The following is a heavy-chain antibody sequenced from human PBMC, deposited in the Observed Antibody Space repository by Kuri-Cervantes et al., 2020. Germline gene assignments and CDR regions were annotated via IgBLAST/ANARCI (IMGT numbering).Heavy chain of an antibody. J-gene: IGHJ3*02. Sequence: GESLKISCAASGFSVSSNYMSWVRQAPGKGLEWVSVIYTCGSTYYADSVKGRFTISRDNSKNTLYLQMNSLRAEDTAVYYCARGGVRGVIDGFDIWGQGTMVTVSS. CDR1: GFSVSSNY. D-gene: IGHD3-10*01. CDR2: IYTCGST. V-gene: IGHV3-66*03. CDR3: ARGGVRGVIDGFDI.